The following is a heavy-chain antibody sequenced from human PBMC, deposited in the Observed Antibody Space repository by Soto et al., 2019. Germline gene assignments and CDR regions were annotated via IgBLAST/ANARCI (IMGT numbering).Heavy chain of an antibody. CDR2: IYYSGST. J-gene: IGHJ6*02. V-gene: IGHV4-59*08. CDR3: ARQTIDPFYGMDV. CDR1: GGSISSYS. Sequence: QVQLQESGPGLVKPSETLSLTCTVSGGSISSYSWRWIRQPPGKGLEWIGYIYYSGSTNYNPSLKSRVTISVDTSNNQFSLKLSSVTAADTAVYYCARQTIDPFYGMDVWSQGTTVTVSS. D-gene: IGHD3-3*01.